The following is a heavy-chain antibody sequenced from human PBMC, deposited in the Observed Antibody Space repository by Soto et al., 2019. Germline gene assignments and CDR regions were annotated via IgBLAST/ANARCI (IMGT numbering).Heavy chain of an antibody. J-gene: IGHJ4*02. Sequence: GGSLRLSCAASGFTFSSYAMSWVRRAPGKGLEWVSAISGSGGSTYYADSVKGRFTISRDNSKNTLYLQMNSLRAEDTAVYYCAKDPGYSSSWYYWGQGTLVTVSS. V-gene: IGHV3-23*01. CDR1: GFTFSSYA. D-gene: IGHD6-13*01. CDR3: AKDPGYSSSWYY. CDR2: ISGSGGST.